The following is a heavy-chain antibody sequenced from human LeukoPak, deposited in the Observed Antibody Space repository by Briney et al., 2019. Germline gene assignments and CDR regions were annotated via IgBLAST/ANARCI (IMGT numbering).Heavy chain of an antibody. CDR1: GYTFTSYY. CDR3: ARDTFMVRGVYYYYYMDV. V-gene: IGHV1-2*02. D-gene: IGHD3-10*01. Sequence: ASVKVSCKASGYTFTSYYMHWVRQAPGQGLEWMGWINPNSGGTNYAQKFQGRVTMTRDTSISTAYMELGRLRSDDTAVYYCARDTFMVRGVYYYYYMDVWGKGTTVTISS. CDR2: INPNSGGT. J-gene: IGHJ6*03.